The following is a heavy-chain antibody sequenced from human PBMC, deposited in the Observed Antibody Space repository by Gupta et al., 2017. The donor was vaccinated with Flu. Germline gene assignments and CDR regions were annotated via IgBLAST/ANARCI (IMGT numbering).Heavy chain of an antibody. Sequence: QVQLQESCPGLAKPSQTLSLTCTVSGCSISSGSYYWSWIRQPAGKGLEWIGRIYTSGSTNYNPSLKSRVTISVDTSKNQFSLKLSSVTAADTAVYYCAREVVRGVIMFLDYWGQGTLVTVSS. CDR3: AREVVRGVIMFLDY. J-gene: IGHJ4*02. CDR1: GCSISSGSYY. CDR2: IYTSGST. V-gene: IGHV4-61*02. D-gene: IGHD3-10*01.